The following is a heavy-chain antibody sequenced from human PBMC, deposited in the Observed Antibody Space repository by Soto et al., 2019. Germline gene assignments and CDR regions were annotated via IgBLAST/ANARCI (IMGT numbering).Heavy chain of an antibody. D-gene: IGHD1-20*01. Sequence: PETLSLTCTVSDGSISSSTYYWGWVRQPPGRGLEWIGNIYYSGSTFYNPSLKSRVTVSIDTSKNQFSLSLGSLTAADTAVYYCARVLTGSRAFDYWGQRALVTVSS. J-gene: IGHJ4*02. CDR2: IYYSGST. CDR1: DGSISSSTYY. CDR3: ARVLTGSRAFDY. V-gene: IGHV4-39*01.